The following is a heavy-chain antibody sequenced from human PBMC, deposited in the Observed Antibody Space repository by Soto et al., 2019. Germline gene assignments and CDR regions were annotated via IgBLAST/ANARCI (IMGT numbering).Heavy chain of an antibody. D-gene: IGHD4-4*01. Sequence: PSETLSLTCTVSGGPISSYYWSWIRQFPGKGLEWIGYMYDRGGTNYSPSLKSRVTISVDTSKNQFSLQLRSVTAADTAVYYCARDAKLQGYAFDIWGQGAMVTVSS. CDR1: GGPISSYY. CDR2: MYDRGGT. V-gene: IGHV4-59*01. CDR3: ARDAKLQGYAFDI. J-gene: IGHJ3*02.